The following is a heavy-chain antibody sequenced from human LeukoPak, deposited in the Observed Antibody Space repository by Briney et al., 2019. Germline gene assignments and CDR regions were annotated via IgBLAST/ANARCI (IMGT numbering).Heavy chain of an antibody. Sequence: ASVKVSCKASGYTFTGCYMHWVRQAPGQGLEWMGWINPNSGGTNYAQKFQGRVTMTRDTSISTAYMELSRLRSDDTAVYYCARNYDILTGLPPYDYWGQGTLVTVSS. V-gene: IGHV1-2*02. CDR3: ARNYDILTGLPPYDY. J-gene: IGHJ4*02. D-gene: IGHD3-9*01. CDR1: GYTFTGCY. CDR2: INPNSGGT.